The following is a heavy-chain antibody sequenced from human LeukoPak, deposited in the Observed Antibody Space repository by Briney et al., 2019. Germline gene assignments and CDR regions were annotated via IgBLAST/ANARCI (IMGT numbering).Heavy chain of an antibody. CDR2: IYYSGST. D-gene: IGHD3-10*01. CDR3: ARDMVRGVIDY. CDR1: GYSISSGYY. J-gene: IGHJ4*02. V-gene: IGHV4-38-2*02. Sequence: SETLSLTCTVSGYSISSGYYWGWIRQPPGKGLEWIGYIYYSGSTNYNPSLKSRVTISVDTSKNQFSLKLSSVTAADTAVYYCARDMVRGVIDYWGQGTLVTVSS.